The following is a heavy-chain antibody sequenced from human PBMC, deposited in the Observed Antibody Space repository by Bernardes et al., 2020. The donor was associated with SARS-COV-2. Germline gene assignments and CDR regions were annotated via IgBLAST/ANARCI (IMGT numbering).Heavy chain of an antibody. CDR2: ISYDGSNK. J-gene: IGHJ4*02. D-gene: IGHD1-26*01. V-gene: IGHV3-30*18. Sequence: GGSLRLSCAASGFTFSSYGMHWVRQAPGKGLEWVAVISYDGSNKYYADSVKGRFTISRDNSKNTLYLQMNSLRAEDTAVYYCAKDLGERYSGSYPDWGQGTLVTVSS. CDR1: GFTFSSYG. CDR3: AKDLGERYSGSYPD.